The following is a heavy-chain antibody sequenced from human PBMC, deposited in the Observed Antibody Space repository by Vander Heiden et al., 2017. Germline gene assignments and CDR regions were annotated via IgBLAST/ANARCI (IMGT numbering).Heavy chain of an antibody. CDR2: INPNSGGT. Sequence: QVQLVQSGAEVKKPGASVKVSCKASGYTFTAYYMHWERQAPGQGLEWMGWINPNSGGTNYAQKFQGRVTMTRDTSISTAYMGLSRLRSDDTAVYYCARGRGSGWNWFDPWGQGTLVTVSS. D-gene: IGHD6-19*01. J-gene: IGHJ5*02. CDR1: GYTFTAYY. CDR3: ARGRGSGWNWFDP. V-gene: IGHV1-2*02.